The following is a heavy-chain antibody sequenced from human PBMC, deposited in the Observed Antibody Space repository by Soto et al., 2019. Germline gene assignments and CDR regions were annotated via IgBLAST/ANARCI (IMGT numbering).Heavy chain of an antibody. D-gene: IGHD2-15*01. J-gene: IGHJ6*02. V-gene: IGHV3-30-3*01. CDR3: ARDIIRGCSGGSCYSVFGYGMDV. Sequence: GGSLRLSCAASGFTFSSYAMHWVRQAPGKGLEWVAVISYDGSNKYYADSVKGRFTISRDNSKNTLYLQMNSLRAEDTAVYYCARDIIRGCSGGSCYSVFGYGMDVWGQGTTVTVSS. CDR2: ISYDGSNK. CDR1: GFTFSSYA.